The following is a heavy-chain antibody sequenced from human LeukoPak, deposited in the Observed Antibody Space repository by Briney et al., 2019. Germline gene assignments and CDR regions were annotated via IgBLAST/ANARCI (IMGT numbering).Heavy chain of an antibody. V-gene: IGHV1-69*04. Sequence: ASVKVSCKASGGTFDNYAISWVRQAPGQGLEWIGRIIPMLDRANYAQKFQGRVTITADKSTSTAYMELSSLRSEDTAVYYCARAIKYSGSWYDAGDDYWGQGTLVIVSS. CDR2: IIPMLDRA. J-gene: IGHJ4*02. D-gene: IGHD6-13*01. CDR1: GGTFDNYA. CDR3: ARAIKYSGSWYDAGDDY.